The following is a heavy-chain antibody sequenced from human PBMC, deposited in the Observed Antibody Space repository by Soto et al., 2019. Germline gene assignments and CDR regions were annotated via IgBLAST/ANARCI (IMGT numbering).Heavy chain of an antibody. J-gene: IGHJ4*02. CDR2: IFHSGTT. V-gene: IGHV4-4*02. CDR1: GGSISNSNW. CDR3: ARRTIVGAAI. Sequence: QVQLQESGPGLVKPSGTLSLTCAVFGGSISNSNWWTWVRQPPGEGLDWIGEIFHSGTTNYNSSLLGPVTRSLDKANNQFSLKLSSGTGAAMTVYYCARRTIVGAAIWGQGALVTVSS. D-gene: IGHD1-26*01.